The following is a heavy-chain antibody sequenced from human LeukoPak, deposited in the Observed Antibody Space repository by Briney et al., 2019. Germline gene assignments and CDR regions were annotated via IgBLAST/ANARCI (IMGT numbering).Heavy chain of an antibody. V-gene: IGHV3-23*01. CDR3: AKATQRYCTGGTCYPLDY. Sequence: GGSLRLSCAASGFTFGNYAMAWVRQSPGKGLEWVSCITDIGKNTYHTDSAKGRFTISRDNSKNTLSLQMNSLRVEDTAVYYCAKATQRYCTGGTCYPLDYWGQGTLVTVSS. D-gene: IGHD2-8*02. CDR2: ITDIGKNT. J-gene: IGHJ4*02. CDR1: GFTFGNYA.